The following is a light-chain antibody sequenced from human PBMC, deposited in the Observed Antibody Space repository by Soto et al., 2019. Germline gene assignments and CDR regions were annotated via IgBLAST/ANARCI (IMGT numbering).Light chain of an antibody. Sequence: EIVLTQFPGTLSLSPGERATLSCRPSQSLSSSYLVWYQQKPGQAPRLLIYAASRRATGIPDRFSGSGSATEYTLTISRLEPEDSAVYDCQQQGTFGHGTKLEIK. CDR2: AAS. J-gene: IGKJ2*01. V-gene: IGKV3-20*01. CDR3: QQQGT. CDR1: QSLSSSY.